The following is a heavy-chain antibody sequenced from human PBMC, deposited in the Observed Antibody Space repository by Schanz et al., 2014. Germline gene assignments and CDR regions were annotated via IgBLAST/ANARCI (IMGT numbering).Heavy chain of an antibody. CDR1: GFTFSSYG. CDR3: ASARCFTCPDYWFAP. D-gene: IGHD3-16*01. CDR2: TWYDGSNK. Sequence: VQLVESGGGVVQPGRSLRLSCAASGFTFSSYGMHWVRQAPGKGLEWVAVTWYDGSNKYYADSVKGRFTISRDNARNSLFLQMNSLRDEDTAVYYCASARCFTCPDYWFAPWGQGTLVTVSS. V-gene: IGHV3-33*01. J-gene: IGHJ5*02.